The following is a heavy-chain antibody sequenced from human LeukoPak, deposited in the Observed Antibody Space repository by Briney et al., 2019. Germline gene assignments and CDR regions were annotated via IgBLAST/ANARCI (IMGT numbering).Heavy chain of an antibody. CDR2: ISSDGYST. Sequence: PGGSLRLSCAASGFIFNTHAMSWVRQAPGKGLEWVSCISSDGYSTYYADSVKGRFTISRDPSQNTLYLEMNSLRVEDTAVYYCAKVIGSGSYSPNYYYYYGMDVWGQGTTVTVSS. CDR1: GFIFNTHA. V-gene: IGHV3-23*01. D-gene: IGHD3-10*01. CDR3: AKVIGSGSYSPNYYYYYGMDV. J-gene: IGHJ6*02.